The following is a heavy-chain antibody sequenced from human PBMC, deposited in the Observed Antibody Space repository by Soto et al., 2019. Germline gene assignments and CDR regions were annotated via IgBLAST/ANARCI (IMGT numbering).Heavy chain of an antibody. J-gene: IGHJ4*02. V-gene: IGHV1-18*01. D-gene: IGHD2-15*01. Sequence: QVQLVQSGAEVKKPGASVKVSCKASGYTFTSYGISWVRQAPGQGLEWMGWISAYNGNTNYAQKLQGRVTMTTDTSTSTAYMELRSLGSDDTAVYYCARPGGRYCSGGSCLLLDYWGQGTLVTVSS. CDR1: GYTFTSYG. CDR2: ISAYNGNT. CDR3: ARPGGRYCSGGSCLLLDY.